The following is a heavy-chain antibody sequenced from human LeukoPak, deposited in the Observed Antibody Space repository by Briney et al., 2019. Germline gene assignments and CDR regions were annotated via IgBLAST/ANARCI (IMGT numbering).Heavy chain of an antibody. CDR1: GFTFSTYS. J-gene: IGHJ4*02. CDR2: IRSSGSTI. CDR3: ARDPAHSSGPFDC. V-gene: IGHV3-48*02. D-gene: IGHD3-22*01. Sequence: GGSLRLSCAASGFTFSTYSMNWVRQAPGKGLEWVSYIRSSGSTIYYADSVKGRFTISRDNAKNSLYLQMNSLRDEDTAVYYFARDPAHSSGPFDCWGQGTLVTVSS.